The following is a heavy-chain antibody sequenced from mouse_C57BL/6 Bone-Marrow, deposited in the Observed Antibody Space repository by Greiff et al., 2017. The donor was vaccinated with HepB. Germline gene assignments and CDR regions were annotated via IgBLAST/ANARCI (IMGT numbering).Heavy chain of an antibody. CDR1: GFSFNTYA. CDR2: IRSKSNNYAT. V-gene: IGHV10-1*01. J-gene: IGHJ4*01. D-gene: IGHD1-3*01. Sequence: EVKLVESGGGLVQPKGSLKLSCAASGFSFNTYAMNWVRQAPGKGLEWVARIRSKSNNYATYYADSVKDRFTISRDDSESMLYLQMNNLKTEDTAMYYCVHNYDAMDYWGQGTSVTVSS. CDR3: VHNYDAMDY.